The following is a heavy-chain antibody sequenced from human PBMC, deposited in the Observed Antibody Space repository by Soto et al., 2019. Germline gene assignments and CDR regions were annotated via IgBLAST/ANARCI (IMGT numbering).Heavy chain of an antibody. J-gene: IGHJ4*02. D-gene: IGHD3-22*01. CDR3: AKADSSGSILVY. Sequence: GSLRLSCAASGFTFSSYGMHWVRQAPGKGLEWVAVISYDGSNKYYADSVKGRFTISRDNSKNTLYLQMDSLRAEDTAVYYCAKADSSGSILVYWGQGTLVTVSS. CDR2: ISYDGSNK. V-gene: IGHV3-30*18. CDR1: GFTFSSYG.